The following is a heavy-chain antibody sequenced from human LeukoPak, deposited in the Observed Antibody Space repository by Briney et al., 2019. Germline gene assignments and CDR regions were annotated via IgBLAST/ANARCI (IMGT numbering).Heavy chain of an antibody. D-gene: IGHD3-10*01. CDR1: GGSISSYY. Sequence: SETLSLTCTVSGGSISSYYWSWIRQPPGKGLEWIGYIYYSGSTNYNPSLKSRVTISIDTSKNQFPLKLTSVTAADTALYYCARSHMVRGIDYWGQGTLVTVSS. CDR2: IYYSGST. CDR3: ARSHMVRGIDY. J-gene: IGHJ4*02. V-gene: IGHV4-59*08.